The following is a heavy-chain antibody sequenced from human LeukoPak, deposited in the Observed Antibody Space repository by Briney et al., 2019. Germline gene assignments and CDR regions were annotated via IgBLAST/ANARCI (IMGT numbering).Heavy chain of an antibody. D-gene: IGHD3-22*01. Sequence: SETLSLTCTVSGGSISSSSYYWRWIRQPPGKGLEWIGSIYYSGSTYYNPSLKSRVTISVDTSKNQFSLKLSSVTAADTAVYYCAATVMSSGYYVDDYWGQGTLVTVSS. CDR1: GGSISSSSYY. J-gene: IGHJ4*02. CDR3: AATVMSSGYYVDDY. CDR2: IYYSGST. V-gene: IGHV4-39*01.